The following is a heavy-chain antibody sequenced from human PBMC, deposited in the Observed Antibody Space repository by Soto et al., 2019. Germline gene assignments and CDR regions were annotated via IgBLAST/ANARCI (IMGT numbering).Heavy chain of an antibody. Sequence: ASVKVSCKASGYTFTRYYMHWVRQAPGQGLEWMGIISPSGGSTRYPQKFQGRVTMTRDTSTSTVYMELSSLRSEDTALYYCARGRDDYGYDYWGQGTLVTVSS. J-gene: IGHJ4*02. CDR2: ISPSGGST. CDR1: GYTFTRYY. V-gene: IGHV1-46*01. CDR3: ARGRDDYGYDY. D-gene: IGHD4-17*01.